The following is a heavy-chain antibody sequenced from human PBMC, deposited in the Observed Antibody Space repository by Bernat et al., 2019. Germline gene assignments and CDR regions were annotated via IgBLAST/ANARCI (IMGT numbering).Heavy chain of an antibody. CDR3: AKALENGGYDDAFHI. V-gene: IGHV3-30*18. J-gene: IGHJ3*02. D-gene: IGHD5-12*01. Sequence: QVQLVESGGGVVQPGRSLRLSCAASGFTFSSYGMHWVRQAPGKGLEWVAVISYDGSNKYYADSVKGRFTISRDNSKNTLYLQMNSLRGEDTAVYYCAKALENGGYDDAFHIWGQGTMVTVSS. CDR1: GFTFSSYG. CDR2: ISYDGSNK.